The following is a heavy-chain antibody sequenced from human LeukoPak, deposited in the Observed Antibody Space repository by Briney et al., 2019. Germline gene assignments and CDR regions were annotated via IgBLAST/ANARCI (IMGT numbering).Heavy chain of an antibody. J-gene: IGHJ4*02. CDR2: ISSSSSYI. D-gene: IGHD5-12*01. V-gene: IGHV3-21*01. Sequence: GGSLRLSCAASGFTFSSYSMNWVRQAPGKGLEWVSSISSSSSYIYYADSVKGRFTISGDNAKNSLYLQMNSLRAEDTAVYYCARETDSGYDSHWGQGTLVTVSS. CDR3: ARETDSGYDSH. CDR1: GFTFSSYS.